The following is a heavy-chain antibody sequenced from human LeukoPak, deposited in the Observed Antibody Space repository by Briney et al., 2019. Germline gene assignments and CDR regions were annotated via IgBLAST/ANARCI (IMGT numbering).Heavy chain of an antibody. D-gene: IGHD3-10*01. CDR1: GYTFTGYY. CDR2: INPSGGST. J-gene: IGHJ4*02. V-gene: IGHV1-46*01. CDR3: ARPYGSGNYYHFDY. Sequence: GASVKVSCKASGYTFTGYYMHWVRQAPGQGLEWMGVINPSGGSTTYAQKFQGRVTMTTDTSTSTVYMDLSSLRSEDTAIYYCARPYGSGNYYHFDYWGQGTLVTVSS.